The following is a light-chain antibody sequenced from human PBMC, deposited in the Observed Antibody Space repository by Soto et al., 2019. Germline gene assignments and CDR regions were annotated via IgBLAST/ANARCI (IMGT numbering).Light chain of an antibody. CDR3: QQYTSYSPLT. V-gene: IGKV1-5*03. J-gene: IGKJ4*01. Sequence: VERVTITCRASQSISTWLAWYQQKPGKAPKLLIYKACGLESGVPSRFSGSGSGTDFTLTISSLQPDDFATYYCQQYTSYSPLTFGGGTKVDI. CDR1: QSISTW. CDR2: KAC.